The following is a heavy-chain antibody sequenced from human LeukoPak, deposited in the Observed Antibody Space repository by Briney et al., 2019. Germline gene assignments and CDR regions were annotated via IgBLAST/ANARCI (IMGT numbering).Heavy chain of an antibody. D-gene: IGHD2-15*01. J-gene: IGHJ4*02. CDR3: AREWVVQYYFDH. V-gene: IGHV1-18*01. CDR1: GYEIHTYG. Sequence: ASVKISCTAAGYEIHTYGISWVRQAPGQGLEWMGWISAFDGNTNYARNLQSRVTITRDTSTNTAYLELHSLRYDDTAVYYCAREWVVQYYFDHWGQGTLVTVSS. CDR2: ISAFDGNT.